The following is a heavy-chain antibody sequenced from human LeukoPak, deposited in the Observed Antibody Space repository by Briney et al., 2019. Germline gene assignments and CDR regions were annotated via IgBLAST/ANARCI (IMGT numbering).Heavy chain of an antibody. CDR3: ARVGTAMVTALYYFDY. V-gene: IGHV4-59*01. CDR1: GGSISSYY. CDR2: IYYSGST. D-gene: IGHD5-18*01. Sequence: SETLSLTCTVSGGSISSYYWSWIRQPPGKGLEWIGYIYYSGSTNYIPSLKSRVTISVDTSKNQFSLKLSSVTAADTAVYYCARVGTAMVTALYYFDYWGQGTLVTVSS. J-gene: IGHJ4*02.